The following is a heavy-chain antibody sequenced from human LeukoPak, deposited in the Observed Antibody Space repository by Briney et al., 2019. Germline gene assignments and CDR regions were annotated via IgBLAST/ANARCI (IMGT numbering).Heavy chain of an antibody. D-gene: IGHD6-6*01. V-gene: IGHV3-33*01. CDR3: ARDDRSSPRRGAFDI. CDR2: IWYDGSNK. Sequence: PGGSLRLSCAASGFTFSSYGMHWVRQAPGKGLEWVAVIWYDGSNKYYADSVKGRFTISRDNSKNTLYLQMNSLRAEDTAVYYCARDDRSSPRRGAFDIWGQGTMVTASS. CDR1: GFTFSSYG. J-gene: IGHJ3*02.